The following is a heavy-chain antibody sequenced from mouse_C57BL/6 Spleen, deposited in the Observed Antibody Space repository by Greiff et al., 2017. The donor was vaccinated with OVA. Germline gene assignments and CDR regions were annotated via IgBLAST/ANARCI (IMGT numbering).Heavy chain of an antibody. CDR3: VRHVSYDYDWFAY. D-gene: IGHD2-4*01. CDR1: GFSFNTYA. Sequence: EVTLVESGGGLVQPKGSLKLSCAASGFSFNTYAMNWVRQAPGKGLEWVARIRSKSNNYATYYADSVKDRFTISRDDSESMLYLQMNNLKTEDTAMYYCVRHVSYDYDWFAYWGQGTLVTVSA. V-gene: IGHV10-1*01. CDR2: IRSKSNNYAT. J-gene: IGHJ3*01.